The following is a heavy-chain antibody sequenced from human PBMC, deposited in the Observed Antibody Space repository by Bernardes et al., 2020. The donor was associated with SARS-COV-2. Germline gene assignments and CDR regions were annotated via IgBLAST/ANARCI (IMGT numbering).Heavy chain of an antibody. J-gene: IGHJ4*02. V-gene: IGHV3-30-3*01. CDR2: ISNDGSIK. D-gene: IGHD1-7*01. CDR1: GFTFSSPA. Sequence: SLSPSCTASGFTFSSPAMHWVRQAPGKGPEWVAVISNDGSIKYYTDSVKGRFTISRDNSKNTLYLLMNSLRTDDTAVYYCTRGLELELITWFDYWGQGTLVTVSS. CDR3: TRGLELELITWFDY.